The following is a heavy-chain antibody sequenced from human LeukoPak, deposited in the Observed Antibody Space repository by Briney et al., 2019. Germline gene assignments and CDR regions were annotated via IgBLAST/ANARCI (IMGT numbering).Heavy chain of an antibody. CDR3: AVKWFGVPLPGGQYYYYMDV. J-gene: IGHJ6*03. V-gene: IGHV1-2*02. Sequence: AASVKVSCKASGYTFTGYYMHWVRQAPGQGLERMGWINPNSGGTNYAQKFQGRVTMTRDTSISTAYMELSRLRSDDMAVYYCAVKWFGVPLPGGQYYYYMDVWGKGTTVTISS. D-gene: IGHD3-10*01. CDR2: INPNSGGT. CDR1: GYTFTGYY.